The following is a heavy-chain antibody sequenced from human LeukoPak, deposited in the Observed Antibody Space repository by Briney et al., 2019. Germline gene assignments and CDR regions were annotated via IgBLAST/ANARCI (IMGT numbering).Heavy chain of an antibody. Sequence: ASVKVSCKVSGYTLTELSMHWVRQAPGKGLERMGGFDPEEGETIYAQKFQGRVTMTEDTSTDTAYMELSSLRSEDTAVYYCATGKYYDILTGYYVNNWFDPWGQGTLVTVS. CDR1: GYTLTELS. CDR2: FDPEEGET. J-gene: IGHJ5*02. CDR3: ATGKYYDILTGYYVNNWFDP. V-gene: IGHV1-24*01. D-gene: IGHD3-9*01.